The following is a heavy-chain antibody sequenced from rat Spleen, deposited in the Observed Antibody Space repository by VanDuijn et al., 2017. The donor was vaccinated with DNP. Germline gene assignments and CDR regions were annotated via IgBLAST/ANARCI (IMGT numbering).Heavy chain of an antibody. CDR2: ISYDGGSS. D-gene: IGHD1-2*01. CDR1: GFTFSDYY. J-gene: IGHJ1*01. V-gene: IGHV5-22*01. Sequence: EVQLVESGGGLVQPGGSLKLSCAVSGFTFSDYYMAWVRQAPTKGLEWVAYISYDGGSSYYGDSVKGRFTISRDNAKSTLYLQMNSLRSEYMATYYCARWRSSHWYFDFWGPGTMVTMSS. CDR3: ARWRSSHWYFDF.